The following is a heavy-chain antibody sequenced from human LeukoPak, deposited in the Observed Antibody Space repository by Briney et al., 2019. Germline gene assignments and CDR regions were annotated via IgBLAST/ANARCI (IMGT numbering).Heavy chain of an antibody. V-gene: IGHV4-59*01. CDR3: ARGQDYFDSEYYFDY. J-gene: IGHJ4*02. CDR1: GGSITSYY. CDR2: VYYSGST. Sequence: SETLSLTCAVSGGSITSYYWSWIRQPPGKRLEWIGYVYYSGSTNYNPSLKSRLSISVDTSKNQFSLKLSSVTAADTAVYYYARGQDYFDSEYYFDYWGQGTLVTVSS. D-gene: IGHD3-22*01.